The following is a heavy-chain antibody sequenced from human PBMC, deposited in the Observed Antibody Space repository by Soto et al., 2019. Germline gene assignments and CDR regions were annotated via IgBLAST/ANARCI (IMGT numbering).Heavy chain of an antibody. V-gene: IGHV1-69*01. CDR1: GGTFNNYA. D-gene: IGHD3-10*01. CDR2: IIPTFGTG. Sequence: QVLLVQSGPEVKKPGSSVKVSCKASGGTFNNYAINWVRQAPGQGLEWMGGIIPTFGTGNHAQKFKSRVTITADESTTTAYMALNSLRSEDTAIYYCASFDGNLVRGGRYSPYEIEVWGQGTTVIVSP. CDR3: ASFDGNLVRGGRYSPYEIEV. J-gene: IGHJ6*01.